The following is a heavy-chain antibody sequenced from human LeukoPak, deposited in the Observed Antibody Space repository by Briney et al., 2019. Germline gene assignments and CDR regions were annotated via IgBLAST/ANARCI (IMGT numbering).Heavy chain of an antibody. CDR3: ARGGGLDV. Sequence: PGGSLRLSCAASGFTFRNYWMSWVRQAPGTGLEWVANIKQDGSDRNYVTSVRGRFTISRDNAESSLYLQMSNLRAEDTAVYFCARGGGLDVWGQGATVTVSS. V-gene: IGHV3-7*03. D-gene: IGHD3-16*01. CDR1: GFTFRNYW. J-gene: IGHJ6*02. CDR2: IKQDGSDR.